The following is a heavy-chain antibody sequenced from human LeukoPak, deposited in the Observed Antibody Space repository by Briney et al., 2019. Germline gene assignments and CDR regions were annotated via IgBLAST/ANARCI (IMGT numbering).Heavy chain of an antibody. Sequence: SVKVSCKASGGTFSSYAISWVRQAPGQGLEWMGGIIPIFGTANYAQKFQGRVTITADESTSTAYMELSSLRSEDTAVYYCARKSRRRETTVVTPNYFDYWGQGTLVTVSS. J-gene: IGHJ4*02. CDR3: ARKSRRRETTVVTPNYFDY. D-gene: IGHD4-23*01. V-gene: IGHV1-69*13. CDR2: IIPIFGTA. CDR1: GGTFSSYA.